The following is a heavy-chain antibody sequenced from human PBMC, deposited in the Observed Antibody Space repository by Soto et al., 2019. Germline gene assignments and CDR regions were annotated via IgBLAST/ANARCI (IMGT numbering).Heavy chain of an antibody. V-gene: IGHV4-59*08. D-gene: IGHD5-12*01. J-gene: IGHJ5*02. CDR3: ARHRWLPYNCFDP. Sequence: SETLSLTCTASGASISSYYWSLIRPPQGKGLEWIGYIRSSGITDYNPPFKSRVTISVDTSTNQFSLKLSSVTAADTAVYFCARHRWLPYNCFDPWGQGTLVTVSS. CDR1: GASISSYY. CDR2: IRSSGIT.